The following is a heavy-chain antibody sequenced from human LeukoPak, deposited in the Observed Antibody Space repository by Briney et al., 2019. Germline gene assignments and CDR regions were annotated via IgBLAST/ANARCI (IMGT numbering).Heavy chain of an antibody. J-gene: IGHJ4*02. CDR3: ARGAGSFDY. CDR2: INRSSRTI. V-gene: IGHV3-48*01. D-gene: IGHD5-24*01. CDR1: GFTFSSYS. Sequence: GGSLRLSCAASGFTFSSYSMTWVRQAPGKGLEWVSYINRSSRTIYYADSVKGRFTISRDNAKNSLYLQMNSPRAEDTAVYYCARGAGSFDYWGQGTLVTVSS.